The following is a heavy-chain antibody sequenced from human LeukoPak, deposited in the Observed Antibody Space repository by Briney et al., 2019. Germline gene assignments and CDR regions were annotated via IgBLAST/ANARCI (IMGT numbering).Heavy chain of an antibody. J-gene: IGHJ3*02. CDR1: GFTFDDYA. Sequence: SLRLSCAASGFTFDDYAMHWVRQAPGKGLEWVSGITWNSVSIRYADSVRGRFTISRDNAKNSLYLQMNSLRAEDMALYYRAKAASMGIAVTHGAFDIWGQGTMVTVSS. CDR3: AKAASMGIAVTHGAFDI. CDR2: ITWNSVSI. V-gene: IGHV3-9*03. D-gene: IGHD6-19*01.